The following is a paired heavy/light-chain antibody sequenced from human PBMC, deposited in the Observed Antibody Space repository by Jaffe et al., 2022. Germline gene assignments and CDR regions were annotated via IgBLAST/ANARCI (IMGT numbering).Light chain of an antibody. Sequence: DVVMTQSPLSLPVTLGQPASISCRSSQSLLYSDGNIFLNWFQQRPGQSPRRLIYQVSNRDSGVPDRFSGSGSGTDFTLKISRVEAEDVGVYYCMQGTHWPPTFGQGTKVEIK. CDR1: QSLLYSDGNIF. V-gene: IGKV2-30*01. CDR3: MQGTHWPPT. J-gene: IGKJ1*01. CDR2: QVS.
Heavy chain of an antibody. CDR2: MYYGGIT. Sequence: LQLQESGPGLVKPSETLSLTCTVSGGSISSSTNFWDWIRQPPGQGLEWIGSMYYGGITYYNPSLKSRVTISVDTSKNQFSLKLSSVTAADTALYYCASHLDYDYGDHWGQGTLVTVSS. CDR3: ASHLDYDYGDH. CDR1: GGSISSSTNF. D-gene: IGHD3-16*01. J-gene: IGHJ4*02. V-gene: IGHV4-39*01.